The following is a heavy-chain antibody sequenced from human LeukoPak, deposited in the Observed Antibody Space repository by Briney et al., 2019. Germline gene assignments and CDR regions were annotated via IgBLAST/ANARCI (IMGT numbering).Heavy chain of an antibody. J-gene: IGHJ4*02. CDR3: VKDIIFKRYCSGGSCYSGFDY. Sequence: GGSLRLSCAASGFTFDDYAMHWVRQAPGKGLEWVSLISWDGGSTYYADSVKGRFTISRDNSKNSLYLQMNSLRAEDTALYYCVKDIIFKRYCSGGSCYSGFDYWGQGTLVTVSS. D-gene: IGHD2-15*01. CDR1: GFTFDDYA. CDR2: ISWDGGST. V-gene: IGHV3-43D*03.